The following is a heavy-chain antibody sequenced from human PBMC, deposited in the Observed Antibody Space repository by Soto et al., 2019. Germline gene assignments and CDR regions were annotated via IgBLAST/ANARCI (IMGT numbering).Heavy chain of an antibody. CDR2: IIPILGIA. CDR3: ARTEYSGYDMPVRAFDI. D-gene: IGHD5-12*01. Sequence: ASVKVSCKASGGTFSSYTISWVRQAPGQGLEWMGRIIPILGIANYAQKFQGRVTITVDKSTSTAYMELSSLRSEDTAVYYCARTEYSGYDMPVRAFDIWGQGTMVTVSS. V-gene: IGHV1-69*02. J-gene: IGHJ3*02. CDR1: GGTFSSYT.